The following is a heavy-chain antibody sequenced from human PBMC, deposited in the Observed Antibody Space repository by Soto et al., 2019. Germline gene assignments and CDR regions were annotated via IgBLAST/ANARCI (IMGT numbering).Heavy chain of an antibody. CDR3: ARGSGSYYAY. CDR1: GGSSSSGGYC. V-gene: IGHV4-30-2*01. J-gene: IGHJ4*02. Sequence: PSETLSLTCAVSGGSSSSGGYCWSWIRQPPGEGLEWIGYIYHSGSTNYNPSLKSRVTISIDTSKNQFSLKLSSVTAADTAVYYCARGSGSYYAYWGQGTLVTVSS. D-gene: IGHD1-26*01. CDR2: IYHSGST.